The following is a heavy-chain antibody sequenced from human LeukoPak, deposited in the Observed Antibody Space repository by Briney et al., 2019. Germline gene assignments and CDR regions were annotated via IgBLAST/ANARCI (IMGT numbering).Heavy chain of an antibody. CDR3: ARGLYCSSTSCYMFDY. CDR2: TNPNSGNT. CDR1: GYTFTSYD. J-gene: IGHJ4*02. D-gene: IGHD2-2*02. V-gene: IGHV1-8*01. Sequence: GASVKVSCKASGYTFTSYDINWVRQATGQGLEWMGWTNPNSGNTGYAQKFQGRVTMTRNTSISTAYMELSSLRSEDTAVYYCARGLYCSSTSCYMFDYWGQGTLVTVSS.